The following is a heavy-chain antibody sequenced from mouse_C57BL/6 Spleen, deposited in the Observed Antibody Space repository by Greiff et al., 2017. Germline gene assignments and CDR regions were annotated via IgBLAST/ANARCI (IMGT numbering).Heavy chain of an antibody. Sequence: QVQLQQSGAELMKPGASVKLSCKATGYTFTGYWIEWVKQRPGHGLEWIGELLPGSGSTNSNEKFKGKATFTADTSSTTAYMQLSSLTTEDSAIYYCARGSGYDGYWGQGTTLTVSS. CDR2: LLPGSGST. J-gene: IGHJ2*01. V-gene: IGHV1-9*01. CDR3: ARGSGYDGY. D-gene: IGHD2-2*01. CDR1: GYTFTGYW.